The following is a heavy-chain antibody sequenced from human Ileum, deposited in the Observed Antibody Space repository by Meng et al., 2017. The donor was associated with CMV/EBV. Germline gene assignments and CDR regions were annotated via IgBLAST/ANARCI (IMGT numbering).Heavy chain of an antibody. J-gene: IGHJ5*02. D-gene: IGHD3-22*01. V-gene: IGHV6-1*01. CDR3: AREVDYYDSSGYYYWFDP. CDR1: SNSAA. CDR2: TYYRSKWYN. Sequence: SNSAAWNWIRQSPSRGLEWLGRTYYRSKWYNDYAVSVKSRITINPDTSKNQFSLQLNSVTPEDTAVYYCAREVDYYDSSGYYYWFDPWGQGTLVTSPQ.